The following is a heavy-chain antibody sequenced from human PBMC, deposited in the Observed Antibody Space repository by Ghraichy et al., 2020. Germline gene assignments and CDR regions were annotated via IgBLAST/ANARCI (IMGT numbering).Heavy chain of an antibody. V-gene: IGHV3-53*01. Sequence: GGSLRLSCAASGFTVSSNYMSWVRQAPGKGLEWVSVIYSADNTYYADSVRGRFTISRDNSKNTLYLQMNNLRAEDTAVYYCARISQETAGTKFDFWGQGTLGTVSS. D-gene: IGHD6-13*01. CDR2: IYSADNT. CDR1: GFTVSSNY. CDR3: ARISQETAGTKFDF. J-gene: IGHJ4*02.